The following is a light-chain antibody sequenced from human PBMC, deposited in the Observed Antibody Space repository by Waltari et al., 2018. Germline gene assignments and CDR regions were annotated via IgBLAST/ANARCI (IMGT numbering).Light chain of an antibody. CDR1: SSNIGGNY. V-gene: IGLV1-47*01. CDR3: AAWDDSLSGWV. Sequence: QSVLSQPPSASGTPGQRVTISCSGSSSNIGGNYVYWYQQLPGTAPKLLIYKNNQLPSVVPDRFSCSKSGSSVSLAIIGLRSEDEADYYCAAWDDSLSGWVFGGGTKLTVL. J-gene: IGLJ3*02. CDR2: KNN.